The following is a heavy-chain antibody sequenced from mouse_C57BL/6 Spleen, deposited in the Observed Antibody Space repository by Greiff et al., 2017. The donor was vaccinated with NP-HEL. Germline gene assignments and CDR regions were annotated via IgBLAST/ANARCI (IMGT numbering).Heavy chain of an antibody. CDR2: IYPGSGST. D-gene: IGHD2-4*01. Sequence: QVQLQQPGAELVKPGASVKMSCKASGYTFTSYWITWVKQRPGQGLEWIGDIYPGSGSTNYNEKFKSKATLTVDTSSSTAYMQLSSLTSEDSAVYYCAREGSMITTLFDYWGQGTTLTVSS. CDR1: GYTFTSYW. V-gene: IGHV1-55*01. CDR3: AREGSMITTLFDY. J-gene: IGHJ2*01.